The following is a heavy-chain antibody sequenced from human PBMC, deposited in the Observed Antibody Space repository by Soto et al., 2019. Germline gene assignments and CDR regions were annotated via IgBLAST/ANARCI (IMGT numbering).Heavy chain of an antibody. CDR3: ARDLGSRGSSSWWVYFDY. J-gene: IGHJ4*02. D-gene: IGHD6-13*01. V-gene: IGHV1-18*01. CDR1: GYTFTSYG. Sequence: ASVKVSCKASGYTFTSYGISWVRQAPGQGLEWMGWISAYNGNTNYAQKLQGRVTMTTDTSTSTAYMELRSLRSDDTAVYYCARDLGSRGSSSWWVYFDYWGQGTLVTVPS. CDR2: ISAYNGNT.